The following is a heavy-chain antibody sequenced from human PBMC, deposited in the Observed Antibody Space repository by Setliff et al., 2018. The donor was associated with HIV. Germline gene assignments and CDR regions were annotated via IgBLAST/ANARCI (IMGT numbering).Heavy chain of an antibody. V-gene: IGHV1-2*06. D-gene: IGHD3-22*01. Sequence: GASVKVSCKASGYTSTGYYVHWVRQAPGQGLEWMGRINLNSGGTTYAQRFQGRVTMTWDTSISTAYMELSRLTSDDTAVYYCARDPYYYDSSGYNFDYWGQGTLVTVSS. CDR1: GYTSTGYY. CDR2: INLNSGGT. J-gene: IGHJ4*02. CDR3: ARDPYYYDSSGYNFDY.